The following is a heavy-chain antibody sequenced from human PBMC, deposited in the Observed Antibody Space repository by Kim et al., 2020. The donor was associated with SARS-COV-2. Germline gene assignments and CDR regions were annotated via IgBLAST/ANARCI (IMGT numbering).Heavy chain of an antibody. D-gene: IGHD6-6*01. Sequence: GESLKISCQSFGYSYVSHYITWVRQVPGKGLEWMGRIDPSDSYTNYNPSFQGHVTISVDKSINTAYLKWSSLRASDTAIYYCARHLDFSSSTMLGFWGLGTTVTVSS. J-gene: IGHJ6*02. V-gene: IGHV5-10-1*01. CDR3: ARHLDFSSSTMLGF. CDR1: GYSYVSHY. CDR2: IDPSDSYT.